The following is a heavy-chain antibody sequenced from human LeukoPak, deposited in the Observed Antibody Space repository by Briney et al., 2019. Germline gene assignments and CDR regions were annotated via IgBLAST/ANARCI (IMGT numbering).Heavy chain of an antibody. J-gene: IGHJ4*02. V-gene: IGHV4-34*01. CDR3: ARAGAAVGSGEVGY. CDR2: INHSGST. Sequence: SETLSLTCAVYGGSFSGYYWSWIRQPPGKGLEWIGEINHSGSTNYNPSLKSRVTISVDTSKNQFSLKLSSVTAADTAVYYCARAGAAVGSGEVGYWGQGTLVTVSS. CDR1: GGSFSGYY. D-gene: IGHD6-13*01.